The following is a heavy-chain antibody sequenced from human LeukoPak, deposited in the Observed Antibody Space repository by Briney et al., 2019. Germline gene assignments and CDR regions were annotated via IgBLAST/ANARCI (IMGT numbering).Heavy chain of an antibody. Sequence: KPSETLSLTCAVYGGSFSGYYWSWIRQPPGKGLEWIGEINHSVITNYNPSLKSRVTISVDTSKNQFSLKLSSVTAADTAVYYCARGDRPGYDYWGQGTLVTVSS. J-gene: IGHJ4*02. V-gene: IGHV4-34*01. D-gene: IGHD1-14*01. CDR1: GGSFSGYY. CDR2: INHSVIT. CDR3: ARGDRPGYDY.